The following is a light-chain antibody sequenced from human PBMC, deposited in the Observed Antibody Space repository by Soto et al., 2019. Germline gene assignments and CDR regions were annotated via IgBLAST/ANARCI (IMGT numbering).Light chain of an antibody. V-gene: IGKV1-6*01. Sequence: AIQLTQSPSSLYASVGDRVTITCRARQAIRTALGWYQQKPGKVPKLLIYAASILQSGVPSRFSGSGSGTDFTLTISSLQPEDFATYYCLLDFRYFWAFGQGTKVDIK. CDR1: QAIRTA. CDR3: LLDFRYFWA. J-gene: IGKJ1*01. CDR2: AAS.